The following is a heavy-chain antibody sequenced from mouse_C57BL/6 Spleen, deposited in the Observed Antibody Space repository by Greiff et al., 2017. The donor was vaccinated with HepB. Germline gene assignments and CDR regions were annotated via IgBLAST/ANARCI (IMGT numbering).Heavy chain of an antibody. CDR1: GYTFTDYY. Sequence: VQLQQSGPELVKPGASVKISCKASGYTFTDYYMNWVKQSHGKSLEWIGDINPNNGGTSYNQKFKGKATLTVDKSSSTAYMELRSLTSEDSAVYYCARSITTVVARRDWYFDVWGTGTTVTVSS. CDR3: ARSITTVVARRDWYFDV. J-gene: IGHJ1*03. V-gene: IGHV1-26*01. CDR2: INPNNGGT. D-gene: IGHD1-1*01.